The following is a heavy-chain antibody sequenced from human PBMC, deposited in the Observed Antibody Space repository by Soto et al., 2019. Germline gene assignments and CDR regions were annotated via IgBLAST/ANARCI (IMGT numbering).Heavy chain of an antibody. CDR2: IYYSGST. J-gene: IGHJ4*02. D-gene: IGHD4-17*01. CDR1: GGSVSSDTYY. Sequence: SETLSLTCTVSGGSVSSDTYYWSWIRQPPGKGLEWIGYIYYSGSTNYNPSLRSRVTISFATSKNQFSLKLSSVTAADTAVYYCARATRTTVTDFWGQGTLVTVSS. CDR3: ARATRTTVTDF. V-gene: IGHV4-61*01.